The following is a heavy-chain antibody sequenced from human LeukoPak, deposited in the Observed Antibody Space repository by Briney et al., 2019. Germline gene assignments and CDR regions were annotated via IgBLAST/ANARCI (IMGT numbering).Heavy chain of an antibody. Sequence: GGSLRLSCAASGFSFSNYWMHWVRQAPGKGLVWVSRISSDGSDTIYADSVKGRFTISRDNSKNTLYLQMSSLRADDTAVYYCRAAGTSERDYWGQGTLVTVSS. CDR3: RAAGTSERDY. J-gene: IGHJ4*02. V-gene: IGHV3-74*01. D-gene: IGHD6-13*01. CDR1: GFSFSNYW. CDR2: ISSDGSDT.